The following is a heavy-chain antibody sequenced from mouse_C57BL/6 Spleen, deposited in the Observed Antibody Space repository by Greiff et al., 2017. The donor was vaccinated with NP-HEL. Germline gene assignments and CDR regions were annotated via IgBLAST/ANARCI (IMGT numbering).Heavy chain of an antibody. D-gene: IGHD2-12*01. Sequence: VQLQQSGPELVKPGASVKISCKASGYTFTDYYMNWVKQSHGKSLEWIGDINPNNGGTSYNQKFKGKATLTVDKSSSTAYMELRSLTSEDSAVYYCARSGAYYRGYFDYWGQGTTLTVSS. CDR2: INPNNGGT. CDR1: GYTFTDYY. CDR3: ARSGAYYRGYFDY. J-gene: IGHJ2*01. V-gene: IGHV1-26*01.